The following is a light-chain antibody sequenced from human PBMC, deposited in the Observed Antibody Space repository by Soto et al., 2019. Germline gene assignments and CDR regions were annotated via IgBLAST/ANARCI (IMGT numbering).Light chain of an antibody. V-gene: IGKV3-11*01. CDR2: DAS. CDR1: QSVSIY. CDR3: QQRSNWPPDT. J-gene: IGKJ2*01. Sequence: EIVLTQSPATLSLSPGERATLSCRASQSVSIYLAWYQQKPGQAPRLLIYDASNTATGIPARFSGSGSGTDFTLTISSLEPEDFAVYYCQQRSNWPPDTFGQGTKLEIK.